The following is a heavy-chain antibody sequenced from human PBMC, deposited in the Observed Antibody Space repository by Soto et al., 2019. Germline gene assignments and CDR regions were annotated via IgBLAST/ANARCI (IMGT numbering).Heavy chain of an antibody. J-gene: IGHJ4*02. CDR1: GYTFTGYY. CDR3: ARDSAGEGGIQLWNFDY. V-gene: IGHV1-2*04. CDR2: INPNSGGT. D-gene: IGHD5-18*01. Sequence: ASVKVSCKASGYTFTGYYMHWVRQAPGQGLEWMGWINPNSGGTNYAQKFQGWVTMTRDTSISTAYMELSRLRSDDTAVYYCARDSAGEGGIQLWNFDYWGQGTLVTVSS.